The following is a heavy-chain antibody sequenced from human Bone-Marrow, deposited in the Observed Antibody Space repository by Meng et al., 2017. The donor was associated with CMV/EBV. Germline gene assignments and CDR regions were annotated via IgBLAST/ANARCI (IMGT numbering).Heavy chain of an antibody. CDR3: ARGRY. J-gene: IGHJ6*02. CDR1: GYSISSGYY. Sequence: GSLRLSCTVSGYSISSGYYWGWIRQPPGKGLEWIGSIYHSGSTYYNPSLKSRVTISVDTSKNQFSLKLSSVTAADTAVYYCARGRYWGQGTTVTVSS. V-gene: IGHV4-38-2*02. CDR2: IYHSGST.